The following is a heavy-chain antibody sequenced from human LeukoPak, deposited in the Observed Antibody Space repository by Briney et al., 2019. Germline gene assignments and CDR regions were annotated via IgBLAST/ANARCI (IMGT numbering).Heavy chain of an antibody. Sequence: GGSLRLSCAASGFTFSSYWMNWARQAPGKGLEWVAVISYDGSNKYYADSVKGRFTISRDNSKNTLYLQMNSLRAEDTAVYYCASEGGGLIAAAGYFDYWGQGTLVTVSS. V-gene: IGHV3-30*03. D-gene: IGHD6-13*01. CDR1: GFTFSSYW. CDR2: ISYDGSNK. CDR3: ASEGGGLIAAAGYFDY. J-gene: IGHJ4*02.